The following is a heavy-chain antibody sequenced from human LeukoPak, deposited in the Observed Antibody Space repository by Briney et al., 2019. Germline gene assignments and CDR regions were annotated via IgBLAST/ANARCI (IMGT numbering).Heavy chain of an antibody. CDR2: IYISGST. Sequence: SETLSLTCTVSGGSISTYYWSWIRQPAGKGLEWIGHIYISGSTNYNPSLKSRITMSVDTSKNQFSLNLSSVTAADTAVYYCARESGSQTDYWGQGTLVTVSS. CDR3: ARESGSQTDY. J-gene: IGHJ4*02. D-gene: IGHD3-10*01. CDR1: GGSISTYY. V-gene: IGHV4-4*07.